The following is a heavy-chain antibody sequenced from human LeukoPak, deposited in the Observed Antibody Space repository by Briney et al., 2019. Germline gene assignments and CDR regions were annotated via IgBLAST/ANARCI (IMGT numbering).Heavy chain of an antibody. CDR1: GYSISSGYY. V-gene: IGHV4-38-2*02. Sequence: SETLSLTCTVSGYSISSGYYWGWIRQPPGKGLEWIGSIYHSGSTYYNPSLKSRVTISVDTSKNQFSLKLSSVTAADTAVYYCARAYDTDAFDIWGQGTMVTVSS. D-gene: IGHD3-22*01. J-gene: IGHJ3*02. CDR2: IYHSGST. CDR3: ARAYDTDAFDI.